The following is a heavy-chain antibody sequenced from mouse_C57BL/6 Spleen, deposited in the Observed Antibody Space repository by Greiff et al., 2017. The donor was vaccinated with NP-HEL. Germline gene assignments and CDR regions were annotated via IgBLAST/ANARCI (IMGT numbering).Heavy chain of an antibody. J-gene: IGHJ4*01. V-gene: IGHV1-59*01. Sequence: QVQLQQPGAELVRPGTSVKLSCKASGYTFTSYWMHWVKQRPGQGLEWIGVIDPSDSYTNYNQKFKGKATLTVDTSSSTAYMQLSSLTSEDSAVYYCARGEYGNYYYAMDYWGQGTSVTVSS. CDR3: ARGEYGNYYYAMDY. CDR2: IDPSDSYT. CDR1: GYTFTSYW. D-gene: IGHD2-10*02.